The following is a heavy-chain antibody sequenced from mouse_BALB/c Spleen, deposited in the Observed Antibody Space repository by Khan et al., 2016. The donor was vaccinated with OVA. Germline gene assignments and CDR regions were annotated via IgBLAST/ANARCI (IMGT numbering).Heavy chain of an antibody. CDR2: VNPNNGDT. V-gene: IGHV1-26*01. CDR1: GYSFTAYY. D-gene: IGHD2-14*01. Sequence: VQLQQPGPDLVKPGASVKISCKASGYSFTAYYLSWVKQSHGESLEWIGRVNPNNGDTTYNQKFKGKAILTVDKSSNTAYMDLRSLTSEDSAVYYCARGYDFVAYWGQGTLVTVSA. J-gene: IGHJ3*01. CDR3: ARGYDFVAY.